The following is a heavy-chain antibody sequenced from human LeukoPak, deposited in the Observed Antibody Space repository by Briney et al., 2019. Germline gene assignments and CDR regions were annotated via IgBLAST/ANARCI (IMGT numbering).Heavy chain of an antibody. V-gene: IGHV3-48*03. D-gene: IGHD1-1*01. CDR2: LSSSGSTI. CDR1: GFTFSSYE. J-gene: IGHJ6*02. CDR3: AREGTERSPAWYYGMDV. Sequence: GGSLRLSCAASGFTFSSYEMNWVRQAPGKGLEWVSYLSSSGSTIYYADSVKGRFTISRDNAKNSLYLQMNSLRAEDTAVYYCAREGTERSPAWYYGMDVWGQGTTVTVSS.